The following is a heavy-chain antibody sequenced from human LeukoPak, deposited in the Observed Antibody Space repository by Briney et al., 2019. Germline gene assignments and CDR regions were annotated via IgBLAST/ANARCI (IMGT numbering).Heavy chain of an antibody. V-gene: IGHV4-31*03. D-gene: IGHD6-13*01. CDR1: GGSISSGGYY. CDR2: IYYSGST. Sequence: SETLSLTCTVSGGSISSGGYYWSWIRQHPGKGLEWIGYIYYSGSTYYNPSLKGRVTISVDTSKNQFSLKLSSVTAADTAVYYCAREVKGLAARYFDYWGQGTLVTVSS. J-gene: IGHJ4*02. CDR3: AREVKGLAARYFDY.